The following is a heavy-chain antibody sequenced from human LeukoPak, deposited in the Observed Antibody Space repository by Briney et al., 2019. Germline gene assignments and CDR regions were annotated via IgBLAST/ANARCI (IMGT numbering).Heavy chain of an antibody. D-gene: IGHD4-17*01. Sequence: GGSLRLSCAASGLTGSHNYVSWVRQAPRKGLEWVSAIHTSGDTCYADSVKGRFTISRDTSKNTLYLQINSLRVEDTAVYYCIVFGDSNHWGQGTLVTVSS. CDR2: IHTSGDT. CDR3: IVFGDSNH. V-gene: IGHV3-53*01. J-gene: IGHJ5*02. CDR1: GLTGSHNY.